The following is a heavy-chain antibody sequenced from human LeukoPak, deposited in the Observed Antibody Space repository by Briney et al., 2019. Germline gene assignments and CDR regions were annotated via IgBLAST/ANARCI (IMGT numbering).Heavy chain of an antibody. CDR2: IYHSGST. J-gene: IGHJ5*02. CDR3: ARVGVVVADNWFDP. V-gene: IGHV4-4*02. Sequence: PSETLSLTCAVSGGSISSSNWWSWVRQPPGKGLEWIGEIYHSGSTNYNPSLKSRVTISVDKSKNQFSLKLSSVTAADTAVYYCARVGVVVADNWFDPWGQGTLVTVSS. D-gene: IGHD2-15*01. CDR1: GGSISSSNW.